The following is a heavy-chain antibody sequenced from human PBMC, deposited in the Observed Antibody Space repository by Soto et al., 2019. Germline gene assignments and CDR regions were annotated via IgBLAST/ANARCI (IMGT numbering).Heavy chain of an antibody. CDR1: GFTFSNAW. D-gene: IGHD3-16*02. Sequence: GYLRLSCAAPGFTFSNAWMRWVRQAPGKGLEWVGRIKRKTDGVTTDYAAPGKGRFTISIDDSKNTLYLQMNSLKTEDTAVYYCTTDHHGSPYDYVWGSYLYYFDYWGQGTLVTVSS. CDR2: IKRKTDGVTT. CDR3: TTDHHGSPYDYVWGSYLYYFDY. V-gene: IGHV3-15*01. J-gene: IGHJ4*02.